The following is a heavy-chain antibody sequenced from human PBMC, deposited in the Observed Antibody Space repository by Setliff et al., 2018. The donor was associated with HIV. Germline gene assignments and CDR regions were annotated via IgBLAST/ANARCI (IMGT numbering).Heavy chain of an antibody. J-gene: IGHJ4*02. D-gene: IGHD6-19*01. Sequence: PSETLSLTCIVSGGSISTMTYYWGWIRQSPGKGLEWIGSVYYSGSTYYNPSLKSRVTISVDTSKNQFSLKLGSVTAADTAVYFCARRFEQWLAFDYWGQGTLVTVS. V-gene: IGHV4-39*01. CDR3: ARRFEQWLAFDY. CDR2: VYYSGST. CDR1: GGSISTMTYY.